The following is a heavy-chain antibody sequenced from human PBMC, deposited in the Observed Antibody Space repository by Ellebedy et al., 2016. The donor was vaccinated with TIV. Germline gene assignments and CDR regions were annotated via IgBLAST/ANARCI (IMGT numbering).Heavy chain of an antibody. J-gene: IGHJ6*03. CDR3: ARARIAAAGRTNYYYYYMDV. CDR2: ISYDGSNK. CDR1: GFTFSRNG. Sequence: GESLKISCAASGFTFSRNGMHWVRQAPGKGLEWVAVISYDGSNKYYADSVKGRFTISRDNAKNSLYLQMNSLRAEDTAVYYCARARIAAAGRTNYYYYYMDVWGKGTTVTVSS. V-gene: IGHV3-30*03. D-gene: IGHD6-13*01.